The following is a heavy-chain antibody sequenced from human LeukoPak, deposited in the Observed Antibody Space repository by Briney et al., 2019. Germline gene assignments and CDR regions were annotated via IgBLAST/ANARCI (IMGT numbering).Heavy chain of an antibody. D-gene: IGHD3-10*01. Sequence: GGSLRLSCVASGFTFSTYAMNWVRQAPGKGLEWVSSIYGGGDPVTGGTSYHGDPVKGRFTISRDNSKNTLYLQMNSLRAEDTAVYYCARARFGELLSNSMDVWGQGTTVTVSS. CDR2: IYGGGDPVTGGTS. CDR3: ARARFGELLSNSMDV. J-gene: IGHJ6*02. CDR1: GFTFSTYA. V-gene: IGHV3-23*01.